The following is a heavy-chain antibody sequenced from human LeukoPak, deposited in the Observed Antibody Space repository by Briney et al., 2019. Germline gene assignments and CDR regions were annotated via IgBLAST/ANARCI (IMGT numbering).Heavy chain of an antibody. J-gene: IGHJ6*03. D-gene: IGHD3-9*01. CDR3: ASLISQYDILTGYYSNYYYYYMDV. V-gene: IGHV1-69*06. CDR1: GGTFSSYA. Sequence: GASVKVSCKASGGTFSSYAISWVRQAPGQGLEWMGGVIPIFGTANYAQKFQGRVTITADKSTSTAYMELSSLRSEDTAVYYCASLISQYDILTGYYSNYYYYYMDVWGKGTTVTVSS. CDR2: VIPIFGTA.